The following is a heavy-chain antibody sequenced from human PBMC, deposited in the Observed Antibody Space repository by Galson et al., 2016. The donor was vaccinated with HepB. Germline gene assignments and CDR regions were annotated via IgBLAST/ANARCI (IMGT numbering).Heavy chain of an antibody. J-gene: IGHJ5*02. V-gene: IGHV1-18*04. Sequence: SVKVSCKASGYTFTNYGIIWVRQAPGQGLEWMGWISAYNGSTNYARKLQGRVTMTTDTSTSTAYMELRSLRSDDTALYYCARGVATIERRSWFDPWGQGTLVTVSS. CDR3: ARGVATIERRSWFDP. CDR2: ISAYNGST. D-gene: IGHD5-12*01. CDR1: GYTFTNYG.